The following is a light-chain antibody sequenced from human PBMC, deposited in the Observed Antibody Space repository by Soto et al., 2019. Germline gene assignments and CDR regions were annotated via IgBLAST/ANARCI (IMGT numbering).Light chain of an antibody. CDR2: GAS. V-gene: IGKV3D-20*02. Sequence: ESVLTQSPGSLSLSPGERATLSCRASQSVSSNYLAWYQHKPGQAPRLLIYGASSRATGIPDRFSGSGSGTDFTLTISSLEPEDFAVYYCQQRSNWPYTFGQGTKLEIK. CDR1: QSVSSNY. J-gene: IGKJ2*01. CDR3: QQRSNWPYT.